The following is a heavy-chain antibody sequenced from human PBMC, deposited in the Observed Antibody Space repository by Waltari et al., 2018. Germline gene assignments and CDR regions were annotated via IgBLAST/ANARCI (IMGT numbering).Heavy chain of an antibody. CDR1: GGSISTNYN. CDR2: MQYRGST. CDR3: GRIAFGDDGGYFQH. J-gene: IGHJ1*01. Sequence: QLQLQESGPGLVKPSETLSLTCTVSGGSISTNYNWGWIRQPLGKGLEWMGNMQYRGSTFYNPSLKSRVTISLDTSKNQFSLRLSSVGAADTAVYFCGRIAFGDDGGYFQHWGQGTLVTVSS. V-gene: IGHV4-39*01. D-gene: IGHD4-17*01.